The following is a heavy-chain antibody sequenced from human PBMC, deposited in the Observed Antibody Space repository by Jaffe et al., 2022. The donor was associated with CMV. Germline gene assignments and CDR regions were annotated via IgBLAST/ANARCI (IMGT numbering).Heavy chain of an antibody. CDR3: ARESFGDNWNEGASSEEYYYYMDV. CDR1: GYTFTSYG. D-gene: IGHD1-1*01. Sequence: QVQLVQSGAEVKKPGASVKVSCKASGYTFTSYGISWVRQAPGQGLEWMGWISAYNGNTNYAQKLQGRVTMTTDTSTSTAYMELRSLRSDDTAVYYCARESFGDNWNEGASSEEYYYYMDVWGKGTTVTVSS. CDR2: ISAYNGNT. J-gene: IGHJ6*03. V-gene: IGHV1-18*04.